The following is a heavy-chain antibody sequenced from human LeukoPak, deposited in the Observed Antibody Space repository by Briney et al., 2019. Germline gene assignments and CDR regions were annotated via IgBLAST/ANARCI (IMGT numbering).Heavy chain of an antibody. V-gene: IGHV4-38-2*01. CDR3: ARWGSYDILTGYSPWYFDY. J-gene: IGHJ4*02. D-gene: IGHD3-9*01. CDR2: IYHSGST. Sequence: SETLSLTCAVSGYSISSGYYWGWIRQPPGKGLEWIGSIYHSGSTYYNPSLKRRVTISVATSKNQSSLKLSSVTAADTAVYYCARWGSYDILTGYSPWYFDYWGQGTLVTVSS. CDR1: GYSISSGYY.